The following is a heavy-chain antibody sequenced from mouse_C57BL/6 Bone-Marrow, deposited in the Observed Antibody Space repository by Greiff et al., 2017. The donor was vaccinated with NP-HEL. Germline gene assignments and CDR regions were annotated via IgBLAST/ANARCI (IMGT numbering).Heavy chain of an antibody. CDR2: ISSGGSYT. J-gene: IGHJ2*01. D-gene: IGHD1-1*01. V-gene: IGHV5-6*01. CDR3: ASFYYYGSSYFDY. CDR1: GFTFSSYG. Sequence: EVNLVESGGDLVKPGGSLKLSCAASGFTFSSYGMSWVRQTPDKRLEWVATISSGGSYTYYPDSVKGRFTISRDNAKNTLYLQMSSLKSEDTAMYYCASFYYYGSSYFDYWGQGTTLTVSS.